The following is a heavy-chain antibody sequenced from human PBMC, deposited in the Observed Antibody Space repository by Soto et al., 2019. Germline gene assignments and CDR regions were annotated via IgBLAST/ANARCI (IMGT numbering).Heavy chain of an antibody. V-gene: IGHV3-53*02. D-gene: IGHD1-20*01. CDR1: GFAVSSSY. CDR2: TYTDGST. CDR3: ARDPPITSDYAMDV. Sequence: EVQLVETGGDLIQSGGSPRLSCAASGFAVSSSYIMWVRQAPGKGLECISVTYTDGSTHYADSVKGRFTISRDDSRNTLYLQMSSLRAEDTAVYYCARDPPITSDYAMDVWGQGTTVIVSS. J-gene: IGHJ6*02.